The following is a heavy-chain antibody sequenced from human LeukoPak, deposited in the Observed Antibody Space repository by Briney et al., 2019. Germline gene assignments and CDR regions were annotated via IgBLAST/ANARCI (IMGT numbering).Heavy chain of an antibody. CDR1: GFTFSSYW. CDR3: ARWGSVGLVGWFDP. J-gene: IGHJ5*02. D-gene: IGHD1-26*01. Sequence: GGSLRLSCAASGFTFSSYWMSWVRQAPGKGLEWVANIKQDGSEKYYVDSVKGRFTISRDNAKNSLYLQMNSLRAEDTAVYYCARWGSVGLVGWFDPWGQGTLVTVSS. CDR2: IKQDGSEK. V-gene: IGHV3-7*01.